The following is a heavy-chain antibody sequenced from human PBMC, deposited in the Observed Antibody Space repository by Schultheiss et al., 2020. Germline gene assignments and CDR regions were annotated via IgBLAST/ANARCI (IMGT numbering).Heavy chain of an antibody. J-gene: IGHJ5*02. CDR2: IRYDGSNK. V-gene: IGHV3-30*02. CDR1: GFTFSSYG. CDR3: AKDKSSGLALSWFDP. D-gene: IGHD6-19*01. Sequence: GGSLRLSCAASGFTFSSYGMHWVRQAPGKGLEWVAFIRYDGSNKYYADSVKGRFTISRDNSKNSLYLQMNSLRAEDTALYYCAKDKSSGLALSWFDPWGQGTLVTVSS.